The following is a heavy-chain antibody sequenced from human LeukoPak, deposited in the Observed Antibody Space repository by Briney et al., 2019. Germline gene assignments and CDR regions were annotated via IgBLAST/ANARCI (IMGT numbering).Heavy chain of an antibody. CDR3: ASRSGYSGYYYMDV. V-gene: IGHV4-4*07. D-gene: IGHD3-3*01. CDR2: IYSSGST. Sequence: SETLSLTCTVSGDSISNYYWSWIRQPAGKGLEWIGRIYSSGSTNYNPSLKSRVTISVDTSKNQFSLKLSSVTAADTAVYYCASRSGYSGYYYMDVWGKGTTVTVSS. CDR1: GDSISNYY. J-gene: IGHJ6*03.